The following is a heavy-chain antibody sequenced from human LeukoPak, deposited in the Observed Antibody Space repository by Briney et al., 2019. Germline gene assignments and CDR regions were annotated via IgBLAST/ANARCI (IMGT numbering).Heavy chain of an antibody. J-gene: IGHJ5*02. CDR1: GFTFSSYG. CDR2: ISYDGSNK. D-gene: IGHD3-22*01. CDR3: AKDFGWIVERNWFDP. Sequence: GGSLRLSCAASGFTFSSYGMHWVRQAPGKGLEWVAVISYDGSNKYYADSVKGRFTIFRDNSKNTLYLQMNSLRAEDTAVYYCAKDFGWIVERNWFDPWGQGTLVTVSS. V-gene: IGHV3-30*18.